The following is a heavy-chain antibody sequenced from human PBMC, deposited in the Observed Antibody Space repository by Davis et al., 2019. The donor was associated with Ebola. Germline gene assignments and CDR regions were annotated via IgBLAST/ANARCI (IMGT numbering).Heavy chain of an antibody. CDR1: GFTFSSYG. CDR3: ARDPPYYDILTGYYLSWFDP. V-gene: IGHV3-30*02. J-gene: IGHJ5*02. D-gene: IGHD3-9*01. CDR2: IRDDGSNK. Sequence: PGGSLRLSCAASGFTFSSYGMHWVRQAPGKGLEWVGFIRDDGSNKYYADSVKGRFTISRDNAKNTLYLQMNSLRAEDTAVYYCARDPPYYDILTGYYLSWFDPWGQGTLVTVSS.